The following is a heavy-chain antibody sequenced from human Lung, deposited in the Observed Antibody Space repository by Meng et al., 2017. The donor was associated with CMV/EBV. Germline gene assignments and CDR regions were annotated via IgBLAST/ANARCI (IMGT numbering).Heavy chain of an antibody. CDR1: GYIFSSYD. CDR2: MTPNSGNT. J-gene: IGHJ4*02. V-gene: IGHV1-8*03. Sequence: ASVKVSCKDSGYIFSSYDINWVRQATGQGLEWMGWMTPNSGNTGYAQKFQGRVTITRNTSISTAYMELSSLRSEDTAVYYCARWVGSLVDLRDRAWGYLDYWGQGTLVTVSS. CDR3: ARWVGSLVDLRDRAWGYLDY. D-gene: IGHD1-26*01.